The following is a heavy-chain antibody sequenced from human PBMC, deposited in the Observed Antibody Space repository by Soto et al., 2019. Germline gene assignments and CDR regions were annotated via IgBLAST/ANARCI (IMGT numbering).Heavy chain of an antibody. J-gene: IGHJ4*02. CDR2: IYHSGST. Sequence: SETLSLTCAVSGGSISSSNWWSWVRQPPGKGLEWIGEIYHSGSTNYNPSLKSRVTISVDKSKNQFSLKLSSVTAADTAVYYCARSESNYYVWGSYDHSFDYWGQATLVTGS. CDR3: ARSESNYYVWGSYDHSFDY. D-gene: IGHD3-16*01. V-gene: IGHV4-4*02. CDR1: GGSISSSNW.